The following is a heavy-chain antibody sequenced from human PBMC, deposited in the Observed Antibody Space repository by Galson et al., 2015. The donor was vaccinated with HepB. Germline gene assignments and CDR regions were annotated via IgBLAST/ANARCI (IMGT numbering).Heavy chain of an antibody. D-gene: IGHD6-6*01. V-gene: IGHV3-30*04. CDR1: GFTFSSYA. Sequence: SLRLSCAASGFTFSSYAMHWVRQAPGKGLEWVAVISYDGSNKYYADSVKGRFTISRDNSKNTLYLQMNSLRAEDTAVYYCASPGYSSSSRDVDYWGQGTLVTVSS. J-gene: IGHJ4*02. CDR3: ASPGYSSSSRDVDY. CDR2: ISYDGSNK.